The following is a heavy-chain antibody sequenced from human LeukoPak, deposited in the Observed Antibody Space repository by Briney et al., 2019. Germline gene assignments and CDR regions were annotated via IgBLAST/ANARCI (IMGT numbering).Heavy chain of an antibody. D-gene: IGHD5-18*01. CDR1: GFTVRSNY. CDR3: ARILVSSGGYSYGYDF. CDR2: IYSGGST. Sequence: GGSLRLSCAASGFTVRSNYMSWVRQAPGKGLEWVSVIYSGGSTYYADSVKGRFTISRDNSKNTLYLQMNSLRAEDTAVYYCARILVSSGGYSYGYDFWGRGALVTVSS. V-gene: IGHV3-66*01. J-gene: IGHJ4*02.